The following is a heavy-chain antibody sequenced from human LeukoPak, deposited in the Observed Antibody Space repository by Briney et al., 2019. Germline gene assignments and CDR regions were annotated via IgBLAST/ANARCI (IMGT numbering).Heavy chain of an antibody. Sequence: ASVKVSCKTSGYTFTGYYMHWVRQAPGQGLEWMGWINPNSGGTNYAQKFQGRVTMTRDTSISTAYMELSRLRSDDTAVYYCAREGAMVLGGYYFDYWGQGTLVTVSS. CDR2: INPNSGGT. CDR1: GYTFTGYY. V-gene: IGHV1-2*02. CDR3: AREGAMVLGGYYFDY. D-gene: IGHD5-18*01. J-gene: IGHJ4*02.